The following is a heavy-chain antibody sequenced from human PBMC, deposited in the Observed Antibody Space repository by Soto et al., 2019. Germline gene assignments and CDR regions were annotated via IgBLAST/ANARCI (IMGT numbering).Heavy chain of an antibody. Sequence: QVPLVQSGAEVKKPGASVKVSCKASGYTFTSYGISWVRQAPGQGLEWMGWISAYNGNTNYAQKLQGRVTMTTDTSTSTAYMELRSLRSDDTAVYYCARAGYSSGWWTGTDYYYHYMDVWGKGTTVTVSS. J-gene: IGHJ6*03. CDR3: ARAGYSSGWWTGTDYYYHYMDV. CDR2: ISAYNGNT. D-gene: IGHD6-19*01. V-gene: IGHV1-18*01. CDR1: GYTFTSYG.